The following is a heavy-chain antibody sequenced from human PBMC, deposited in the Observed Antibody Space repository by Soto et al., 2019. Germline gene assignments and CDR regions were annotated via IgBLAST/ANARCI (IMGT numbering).Heavy chain of an antibody. D-gene: IGHD1-26*01. CDR2: IKQDGSEK. Sequence: EVQLVESGGGLVQPGGSLRLSCAASGFTFSSYWMSWVRQAPGKGLEWVANIKQDGSEKYYVESVKGRFTISRDNAETSLYLQIYSLRAEGTAVYYCLIVYYCEYCVQATLVTVS. V-gene: IGHV3-7*01. CDR3: LIVYYCEY. CDR1: GFTFSSYW. J-gene: IGHJ4*02.